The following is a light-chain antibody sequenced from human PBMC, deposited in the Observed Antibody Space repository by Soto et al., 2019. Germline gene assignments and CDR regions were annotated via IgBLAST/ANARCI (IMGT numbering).Light chain of an antibody. CDR1: QIVRSTY. J-gene: IGKJ4*01. V-gene: IGKV3-20*01. Sequence: EIVLTQSPGTLSLSPGERANLSCRASQIVRSTYFAWFQQKPGQAPRLLIYGASTRAAGIPDRFSGSGSGKDFTLNISGLEPEGFALYYCQQEGVTTPNTFGGGTKVEV. CDR2: GAS. CDR3: QQEGVTTPNT.